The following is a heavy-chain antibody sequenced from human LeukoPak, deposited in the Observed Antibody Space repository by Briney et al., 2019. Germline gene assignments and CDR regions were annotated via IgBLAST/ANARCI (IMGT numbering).Heavy chain of an antibody. Sequence: SVKVSCKASGGTFSSYAISWVRQAPGQGLEWMGRIIPIFGTANYAQKFQGRVTIKRDESTSTAYMELSSLRSEDTAVYYCAKPLIAVAGTSAFDIWGQGTMVTVSS. D-gene: IGHD6-19*01. CDR2: IIPIFGTA. CDR1: GGTFSSYA. J-gene: IGHJ3*02. V-gene: IGHV1-69*05. CDR3: AKPLIAVAGTSAFDI.